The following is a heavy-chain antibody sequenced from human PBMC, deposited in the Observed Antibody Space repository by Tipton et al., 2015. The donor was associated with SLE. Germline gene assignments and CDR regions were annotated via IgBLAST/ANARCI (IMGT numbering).Heavy chain of an antibody. D-gene: IGHD3-10*01. Sequence: TLSLTCTVSGGSISSFYWSWIRQHPVKGLEWIGYISYSGTTYSNPSLKSRVTISVDTSKNQFSLKLASVTAADTAVYFCASAVSSLELYPPDAFDIWGQGIMVTVSS. V-gene: IGHV4-31*03. CDR1: GGSISSFY. J-gene: IGHJ3*02. CDR3: ASAVSSLELYPPDAFDI. CDR2: ISYSGTT.